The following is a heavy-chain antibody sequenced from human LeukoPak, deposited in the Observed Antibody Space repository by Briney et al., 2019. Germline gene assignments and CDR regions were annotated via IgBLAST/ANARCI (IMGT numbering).Heavy chain of an antibody. V-gene: IGHV4-59*01. J-gene: IGHJ4*02. D-gene: IGHD3-3*01. Sequence: SETLSLTXTVSGGSISSYYWSWIRQPPGKGLEWIRYIYYSGSTNYNPSLKSRVTISVDTSKNQFSLKLSSVTAADTAVNYYAGADYDFWSGYSRGCLDYWGQGTLVTVSS. CDR3: AGADYDFWSGYSRGCLDY. CDR2: IYYSGST. CDR1: GGSISSYY.